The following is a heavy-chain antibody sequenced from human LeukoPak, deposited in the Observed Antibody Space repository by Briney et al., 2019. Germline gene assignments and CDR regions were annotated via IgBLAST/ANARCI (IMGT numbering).Heavy chain of an antibody. V-gene: IGHV3-23*01. CDR1: GFTFSNYA. Sequence: PGGSLRLSCAASGFTFSNYAMSWIRQAPGKGLEWVSVISGSGGSTYYADSVKGRFTISRDNSKNTLCLQMNSLRAEDTAVYYCAKSVESAVTTNPYFDYWGQGTLVTVSS. CDR2: ISGSGGST. D-gene: IGHD4-17*01. J-gene: IGHJ4*02. CDR3: AKSVESAVTTNPYFDY.